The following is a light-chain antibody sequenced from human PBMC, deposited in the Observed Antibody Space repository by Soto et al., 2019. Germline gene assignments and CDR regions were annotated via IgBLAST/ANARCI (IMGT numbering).Light chain of an antibody. J-gene: IGKJ1*01. Sequence: EIVLTQSPGTLSLSPGERATLSCRASQSVNNNYLGWYQQKPGQAPRLLIFGASNRATGIPDRFSGSGSGTEFTLTISNLQSEDFAVYHCQQYDKWPRTFGQGTKVDSK. CDR1: QSVNNNY. CDR3: QQYDKWPRT. V-gene: IGKV3-20*01. CDR2: GAS.